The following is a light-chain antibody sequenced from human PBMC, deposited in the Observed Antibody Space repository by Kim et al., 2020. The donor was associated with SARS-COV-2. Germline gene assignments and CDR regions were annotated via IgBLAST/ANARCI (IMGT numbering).Light chain of an antibody. CDR3: NSRDSRGNHHVV. CDR2: GKN. J-gene: IGLJ2*01. V-gene: IGLV3-19*01. Sequence: SSELTQDPAVSVALGQTVRITCQGDSLRSYYASWYQQKPGQAPVLVIYGKNNRPSGIPDRFSGSSSGNTASLSIPGAQAEDEADYYCNSRDSRGNHHVVF. CDR1: SLRSYY.